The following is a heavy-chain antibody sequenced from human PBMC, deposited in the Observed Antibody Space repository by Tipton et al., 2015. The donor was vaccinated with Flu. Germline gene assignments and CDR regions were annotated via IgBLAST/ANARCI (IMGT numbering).Heavy chain of an antibody. Sequence: TLSLTCVVHGGSFSGYYWSWIRRSPGKGLEWIGEIDHSGTTNYSPSLKSRVTISRDTSKIQFSLNMGSVTAADTAVYYCARYGSYFEYWGQGTLVTVSS. CDR2: IDHSGTT. V-gene: IGHV4-34*01. CDR1: GGSFSGYY. CDR3: ARYGSYFEY. J-gene: IGHJ4*02. D-gene: IGHD1-26*01.